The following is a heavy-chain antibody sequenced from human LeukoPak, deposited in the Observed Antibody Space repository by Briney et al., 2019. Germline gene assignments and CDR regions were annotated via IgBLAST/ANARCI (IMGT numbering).Heavy chain of an antibody. V-gene: IGHV3-30*03. J-gene: IGHJ6*03. Sequence: PGGSLRLSCAASGFTFYSFWMTWVRQAPGKGLGWVTLISYDGSTKYYSDSVKGRFTLSRDNSKNTLYLQMNSLRAEDTAVYYCARAGYYYGSGSYKYYYYMDVWGKGTTVTVSS. CDR1: GFTFYSFW. D-gene: IGHD3-10*01. CDR3: ARAGYYYGSGSYKYYYYMDV. CDR2: ISYDGSTK.